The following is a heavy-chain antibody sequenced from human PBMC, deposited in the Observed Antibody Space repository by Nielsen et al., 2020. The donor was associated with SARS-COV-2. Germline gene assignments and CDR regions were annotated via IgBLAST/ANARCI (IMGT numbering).Heavy chain of an antibody. CDR1: GFTFSSFS. CDR2: TRGSGGSA. D-gene: IGHD6-13*01. J-gene: IGHJ6*02. V-gene: IGHV3-23*01. Sequence: GESLKISCAASGFTFSSFSMNWVRQAPGKGLEWVSGTRGSGGSAHYSDSVKGRFSISRDNSKNTLYLQMKSLRVEDTALYYCARGFLAAPYYYGMDVWGQGTQVTVS. CDR3: ARGFLAAPYYYGMDV.